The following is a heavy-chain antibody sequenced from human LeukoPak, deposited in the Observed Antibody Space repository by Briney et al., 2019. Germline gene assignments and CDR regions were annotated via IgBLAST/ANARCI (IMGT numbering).Heavy chain of an antibody. CDR1: GFTFSSYG. V-gene: IGHV3-30*03. Sequence: AGGSLRLSCAASGFTFSSYGMHWVRQAPGKGLEWVAVISYDGSNKYYADSVKGRFTISRDNSKNTLYLQMTGLRAEDTAVYYCTRSGRGGAFDIWGQGTMVTVS. D-gene: IGHD1-26*01. CDR3: TRSGRGGAFDI. J-gene: IGHJ3*02. CDR2: ISYDGSNK.